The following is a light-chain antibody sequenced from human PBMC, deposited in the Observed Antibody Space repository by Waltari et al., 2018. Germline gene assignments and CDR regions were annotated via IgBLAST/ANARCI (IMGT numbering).Light chain of an antibody. V-gene: IGKV3-15*01. J-gene: IGKJ2*01. CDR1: QSLTSN. CDR2: GAS. Sequence: VMTQSPATLSVSPGDSVTLSCRANQSLTSNLAWYQQKPGQPPRLLIFGASTRATGVSDRFGGSGTTTQFSLTISSLQPEDFAVYVCQQYNRWPSTFGQGTKLDIK. CDR3: QQYNRWPST.